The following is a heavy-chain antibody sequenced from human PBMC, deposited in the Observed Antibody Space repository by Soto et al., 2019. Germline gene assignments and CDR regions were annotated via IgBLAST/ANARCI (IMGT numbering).Heavy chain of an antibody. J-gene: IGHJ5*02. CDR2: INAGNGNT. V-gene: IGHV1-3*05. Sequence: QVQLVQSGAEEKKPGASVKVSCKASGYTFTSYAMHWVRQAPGQRLEWMGWINAGNGNTKYSQKFQGRVTITRDTAASTAYMKLSSLRSEDTAVYYCARDPESVMYYDFWSGYWFDPWGQGTLVTVSS. CDR1: GYTFTSYA. CDR3: ARDPESVMYYDFWSGYWFDP. D-gene: IGHD3-3*01.